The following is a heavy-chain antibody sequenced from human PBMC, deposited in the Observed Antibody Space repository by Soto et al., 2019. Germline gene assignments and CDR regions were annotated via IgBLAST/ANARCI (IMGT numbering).Heavy chain of an antibody. V-gene: IGHV4-30-4*01. CDR3: ARGSSGYSGYDYEGYYDSSCYYYVWFDP. J-gene: IGHJ5*02. CDR1: GGSISSGDYY. D-gene: IGHD3-22*01. Sequence: PSETLSLTCTVSGGSISSGDYYWSWIRQPPGKGLEWIGYIYYSGSTYYNPSPKSRVTISVDTSKNQFSLKLSSVTAADTAVYYCARGSSGYSGYDYEGYYDSSCYYYVWFDPWGQGTLVTVSS. CDR2: IYYSGST.